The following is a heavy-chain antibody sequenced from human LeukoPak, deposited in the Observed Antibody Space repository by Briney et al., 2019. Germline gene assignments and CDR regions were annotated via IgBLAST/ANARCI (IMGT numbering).Heavy chain of an antibody. CDR1: GYTFTSYY. J-gene: IGHJ4*02. CDR2: INPSGGST. V-gene: IGHV1-46*01. CDR3: AREEADSSGYYYGIDY. Sequence: ASVKVSCKASGYTFTSYYMHWVRQAPGQGLEWMGIINPSGGSTSYAQKFQGRVTMTRDTSTSTVYMELSSLRSEDTAVYYCAREEADSSGYYYGIDYLGQGTLVTVSS. D-gene: IGHD3-22*01.